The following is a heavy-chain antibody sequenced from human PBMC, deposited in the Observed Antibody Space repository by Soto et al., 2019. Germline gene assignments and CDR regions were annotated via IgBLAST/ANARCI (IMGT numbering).Heavy chain of an antibody. CDR2: IYTSGST. CDR1: GGSISSYY. J-gene: IGHJ4*02. CDR3: ARDGLGSITNAFDY. D-gene: IGHD1-20*01. V-gene: IGHV4-4*07. Sequence: SETLSLTCTVSGGSISSYYWSWIRQPAGKGLEWIGRIYTSGSTNYNPSLKSRVTMSVDTSKNQFSLKLSSVTAADTAVYYCARDGLGSITNAFDYWGQGTLVTSPQ.